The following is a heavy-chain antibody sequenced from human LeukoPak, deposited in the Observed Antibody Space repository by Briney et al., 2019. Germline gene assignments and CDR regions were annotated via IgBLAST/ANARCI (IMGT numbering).Heavy chain of an antibody. D-gene: IGHD4-17*01. CDR1: GFTFYDHA. J-gene: IGHJ4*02. Sequence: PGGSLRLSCAASGFTFYDHAMYWVRQAPGKGLEWVSSITYSSRYIYYADSVKGRFISSRDNAKNSLYLQLNSLTVEDTAVYYCARVSREYGDLDSWGQGTLVTVSS. CDR3: ARVSREYGDLDS. CDR2: ITYSSRYI. V-gene: IGHV3-21*01.